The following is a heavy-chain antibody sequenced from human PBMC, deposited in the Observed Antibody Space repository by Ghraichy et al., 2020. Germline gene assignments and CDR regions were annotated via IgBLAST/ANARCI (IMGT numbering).Heavy chain of an antibody. CDR1: GYTFTSYG. J-gene: IGHJ4*02. Sequence: ASVKVSCKASGYTFTSYGISWVRQAPGQGLEWMGWISAYNGNTNYAQKLQGRVTMTTDTSTSTAYMELRSLRSDDTAVYYCARDLLPNRRPYGDYVSARFDYWGQGTLVTVSS. D-gene: IGHD4-17*01. CDR3: ARDLLPNRRPYGDYVSARFDY. CDR2: ISAYNGNT. V-gene: IGHV1-18*04.